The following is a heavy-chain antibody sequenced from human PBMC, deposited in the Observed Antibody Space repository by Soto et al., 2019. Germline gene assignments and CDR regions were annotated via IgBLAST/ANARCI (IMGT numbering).Heavy chain of an antibody. J-gene: IGHJ5*02. CDR2: IIPIFGTA. Sequence: SVKVSCKASGGTFSSYAISWVRQAPGQGLEWMGGIIPIFGTANYAQKFQGRVTITADKSTSTAYMELSSLRSEDTAVYYCAREFWKHGPFDPWGQGTLVTVSS. CDR3: AREFWKHGPFDP. D-gene: IGHD1-1*01. V-gene: IGHV1-69*06. CDR1: GGTFSSYA.